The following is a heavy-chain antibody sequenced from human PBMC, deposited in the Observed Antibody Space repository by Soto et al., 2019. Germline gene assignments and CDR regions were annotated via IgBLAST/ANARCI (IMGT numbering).Heavy chain of an antibody. D-gene: IGHD6-13*01. Sequence: GESLKVSCQASGYSFISSWIGWVRQMPGEGLEWMGIIYPGDSDTRYSPSFQGQVTISADKSTSTAYLPWSSLKASDTATYYCARMLAASGTAFDYWGQGARVTVSS. J-gene: IGHJ4*02. V-gene: IGHV5-51*01. CDR1: GYSFISSW. CDR3: ARMLAASGTAFDY. CDR2: IYPGDSDT.